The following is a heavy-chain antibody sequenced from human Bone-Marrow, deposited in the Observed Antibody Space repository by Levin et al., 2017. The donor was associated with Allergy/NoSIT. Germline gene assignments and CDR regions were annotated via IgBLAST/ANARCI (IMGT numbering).Heavy chain of an antibody. D-gene: IGHD3-22*01. V-gene: IGHV3-30*03. J-gene: IGHJ4*02. CDR3: AREILVTGPFDN. CDR2: ILHDGSNK. Sequence: AGGSLRLSCAASGFTFSSYGMHWVRQAPGKGLEWVAVILHDGSNKYYADSVKGRFTISRDNSKSTLYLQMNTLRSEDTAVYYCAREILVTGPFDNWGQGALVTVSS. CDR1: GFTFSSYG.